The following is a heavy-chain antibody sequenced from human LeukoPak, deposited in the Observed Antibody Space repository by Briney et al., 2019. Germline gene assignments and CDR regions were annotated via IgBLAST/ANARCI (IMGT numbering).Heavy chain of an antibody. D-gene: IGHD3-3*01. CDR1: GGSISSYY. V-gene: IGHV4-59*01. Sequence: SETLSLTCTVSGGSISSYYWSWIRQPPGKGLEWIGYIYYSGSTNYGPSLKSRVTISVDTSKNQFSLKLSSVTAADTAVYYCARTHSLYDFWSGYYDYWGQGTLVTVSS. CDR3: ARTHSLYDFWSGYYDY. J-gene: IGHJ4*02. CDR2: IYYSGST.